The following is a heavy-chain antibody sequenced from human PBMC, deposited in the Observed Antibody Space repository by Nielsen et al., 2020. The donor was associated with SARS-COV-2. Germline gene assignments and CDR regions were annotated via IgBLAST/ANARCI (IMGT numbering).Heavy chain of an antibody. CDR1: GFGFRTFA. Sequence: GESLKISCAASGFGFRTFAMIWVRQSPGKGLQWVSSISTGGGSTYYTDSLKGRFVISRDNSKNSLYLQISSLQAEDTAVYYCARGRLLEYWGQGTLVTVSS. CDR2: ISTGGGST. J-gene: IGHJ4*02. CDR3: ARGRLLEY. V-gene: IGHV3-21*04.